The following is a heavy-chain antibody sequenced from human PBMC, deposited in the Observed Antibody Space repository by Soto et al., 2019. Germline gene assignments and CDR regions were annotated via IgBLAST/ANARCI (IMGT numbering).Heavy chain of an antibody. V-gene: IGHV3-15*07. Sequence: GGSLRLSCAASGFTFSNAWMNWVRQAPGKGLEWVGRFKSKTDGGTTDYAAPVKGRFTISRDDSKNTLYLQMNSLKTEDTAVYYCTTEDVLLWFGELFRGSPALDYWGQGTLVTVSS. CDR3: TTEDVLLWFGELFRGSPALDY. D-gene: IGHD3-10*01. J-gene: IGHJ4*02. CDR2: FKSKTDGGTT. CDR1: GFTFSNAW.